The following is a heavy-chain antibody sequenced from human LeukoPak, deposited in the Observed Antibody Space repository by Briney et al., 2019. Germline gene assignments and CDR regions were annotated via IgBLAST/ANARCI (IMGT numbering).Heavy chain of an antibody. CDR3: ARDTRGLFDY. V-gene: IGHV3-7*01. Sequence: GGSLGLSCAASGFNFGVYWMSWVRQAPGKGLERVANIKQDGSEKNYMDSAKGRFTIARDNAKSSLHLQMNSLRVEDTAVYYCARDTRGLFDYWGRGTLVTVSS. CDR2: IKQDGSEK. D-gene: IGHD3-10*01. CDR1: GFNFGVYW. J-gene: IGHJ4*02.